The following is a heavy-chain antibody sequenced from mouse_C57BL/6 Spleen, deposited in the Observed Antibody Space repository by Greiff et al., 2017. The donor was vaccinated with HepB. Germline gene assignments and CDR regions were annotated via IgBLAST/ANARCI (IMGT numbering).Heavy chain of an antibody. CDR3: TTEGVPNYAMDF. V-gene: IGHV14-1*01. J-gene: IGHJ4*01. CDR2: IDPEDGDT. D-gene: IGHD5-1*01. Sequence: EVQLQQSGAELVRPGASVKLSCTASGFNIKDYYMHWVKQRPEQGLEWIGRIDPEDGDTEYAPKFQGKATMTADTSSNTAYLQLSSLTSEDTAVYYCTTEGVPNYAMDFWGQGTSVTVSS. CDR1: GFNIKDYY.